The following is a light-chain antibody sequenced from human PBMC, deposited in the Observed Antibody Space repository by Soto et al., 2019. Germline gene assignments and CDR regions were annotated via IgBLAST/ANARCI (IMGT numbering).Light chain of an antibody. Sequence: AIQMTQSPSSLAASVGDRVTISCRASQVIRNDLGWYQQRPGKAPKLLIYAASGLQTGVPSRFSGSGSGTDFTLTITSLQPEDFTTYYCLQDYSYPLTFGGRTKLEIK. CDR3: LQDYSYPLT. V-gene: IGKV1-6*01. J-gene: IGKJ4*01. CDR2: AAS. CDR1: QVIRND.